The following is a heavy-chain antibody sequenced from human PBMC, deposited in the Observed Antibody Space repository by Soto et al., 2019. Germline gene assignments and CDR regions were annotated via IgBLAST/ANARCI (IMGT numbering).Heavy chain of an antibody. J-gene: IGHJ4*02. CDR3: VRDTRDSWRTMFFDY. D-gene: IGHD1-1*01. Sequence: QVQLQESGPGLVKPSQTLSLTCSVSGGSVSRGGYYWSWIRQLPGKGLEWIGYVYATGSTLYNPSLKSRVTMSMDTSKNQFPLKLNSATAADTAVYYCVRDTRDSWRTMFFDYWGQGSRVNVSS. V-gene: IGHV4-31*03. CDR2: VYATGST. CDR1: GGSVSRGGYY.